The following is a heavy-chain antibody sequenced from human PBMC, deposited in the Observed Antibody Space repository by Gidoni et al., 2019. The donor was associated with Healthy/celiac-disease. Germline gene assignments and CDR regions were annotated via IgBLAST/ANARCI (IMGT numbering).Heavy chain of an antibody. CDR1: GFTFDDYA. CDR3: AKDNEADYYGSGSYSHFDY. J-gene: IGHJ4*02. Sequence: EVQLVESGGVVVQPGGSLRLSCAASGFTFDDYAMHWVRQAPGKGLEWVSLISWDGGSTYYADSVKGRFTISRDNSKNSLYLQMNSLRAEDTALYYCAKDNEADYYGSGSYSHFDYWGQGTLVTVSS. D-gene: IGHD3-10*01. CDR2: ISWDGGST. V-gene: IGHV3-43D*03.